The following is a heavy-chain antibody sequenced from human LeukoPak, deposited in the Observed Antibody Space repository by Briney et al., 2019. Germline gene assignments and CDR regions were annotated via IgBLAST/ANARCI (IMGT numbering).Heavy chain of an antibody. V-gene: IGHV4-59*02. CDR3: AREWSY. D-gene: IGHD3-3*01. CDR1: GGSVSSDY. J-gene: IGHJ4*02. CDR2: IYHTGTT. Sequence: PSETLSLTCTVPGGSVSSDYWSWIRQPPGKGLEWIGLIYHTGTTNYNPSLKSRVTISLDTSKNQFSLKLSSVTAADTAMYSCAREWSYWGQGTLVTVS.